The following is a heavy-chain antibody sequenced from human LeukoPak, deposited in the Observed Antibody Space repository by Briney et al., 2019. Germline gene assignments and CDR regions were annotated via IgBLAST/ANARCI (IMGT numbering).Heavy chain of an antibody. CDR3: VKDPPITMVRGVIIDFDY. J-gene: IGHJ4*02. V-gene: IGHV3-23*01. CDR1: GFTFSRYA. Sequence: GGSLRLSRAASGFTFSRYAMSWVRQAPGKGLEWVSAISGSGNATYYADSAKGRFTISRDNSKNTLYLQMNSLQAEDTAVYYCVKDPPITMVRGVIIDFDYWGQGTLVTVSS. CDR2: ISGSGNAT. D-gene: IGHD3-10*01.